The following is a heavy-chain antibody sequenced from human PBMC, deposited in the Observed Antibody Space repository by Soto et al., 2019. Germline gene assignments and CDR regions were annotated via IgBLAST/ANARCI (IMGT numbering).Heavy chain of an antibody. CDR1: GGSISSYY. V-gene: IGHV4-4*07. CDR3: ARESRLRGFNWFDP. D-gene: IGHD6-25*01. CDR2: IYTSGST. J-gene: IGHJ5*02. Sequence: QVQLQESGPGLVQPSETLTLTCTVSGGSISSYYWCWIRQPAGKGLEWIGRIYTSGSTNYNPSLKSRVTMSGDTSKNQFSRKLSSVTAADTAVYYCARESRLRGFNWFDPWGQGTLVTVSS.